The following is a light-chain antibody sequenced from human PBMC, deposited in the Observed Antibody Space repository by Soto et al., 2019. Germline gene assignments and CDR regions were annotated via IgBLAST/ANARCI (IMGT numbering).Light chain of an antibody. V-gene: IGLV2-23*01. CDR2: EGS. Sequence: SVLTQPASVSGSPGQSITISCTGTSSDVGSYNLVSWYQQHPGKAPKLMIYEGSKRPSGVSNRFSGSKSGNTASLTISGLQAEDEADYYRCSYAGSSTLAYVFGTGTKVTVL. CDR3: CSYAGSSTLAYV. J-gene: IGLJ1*01. CDR1: SSDVGSYNL.